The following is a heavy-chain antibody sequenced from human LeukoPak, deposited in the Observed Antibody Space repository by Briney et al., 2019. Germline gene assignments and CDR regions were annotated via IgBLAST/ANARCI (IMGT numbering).Heavy chain of an antibody. D-gene: IGHD3-9*01. V-gene: IGHV1-2*02. J-gene: IGHJ4*02. CDR1: VYTFTGYY. CDR2: INPNSGGT. CDR3: ARVKTGYYLR. Sequence: GAPVKVSCKASVYTFTGYYMHWVRQPPGQGLEWMGWINPNSGGTNYAQKFQGRFTMTRDTSITTAYMELSRLRSDDTAVYYCARVKTGYYLRWGQGTLVTVSS.